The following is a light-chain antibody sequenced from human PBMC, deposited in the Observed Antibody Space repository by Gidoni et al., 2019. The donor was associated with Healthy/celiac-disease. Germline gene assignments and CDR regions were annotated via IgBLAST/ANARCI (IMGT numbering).Light chain of an antibody. Sequence: DIQMTQSPSSLSASVGDRVTITCRASQSISTSLNWYQQKPGKAPKLLIYAASSLQSGVPSRCSSSASATYSTLTSSSLQPEYFASYCCQQCYSTPLTFGRGTKVEIK. CDR2: AAS. CDR1: QSISTS. CDR3: QQCYSTPLT. J-gene: IGKJ4*01. V-gene: IGKV1-39*01.